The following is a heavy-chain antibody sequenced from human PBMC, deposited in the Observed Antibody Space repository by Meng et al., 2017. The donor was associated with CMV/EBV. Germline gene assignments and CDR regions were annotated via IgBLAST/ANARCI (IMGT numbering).Heavy chain of an antibody. CDR1: GGSISSYY. D-gene: IGHD3-3*01. V-gene: IGHV4-59*01. Sequence: SETLSLTCTVSGGSISSYYWSWIRQPPGKGLEWIGYIYYSGSTNYNPSLKSRVTISVDTSKNQFSLKLSSVTAADTAVYYCARRYYDFWSGYPTYYFDYWGQGTLVTVSS. J-gene: IGHJ4*02. CDR2: IYYSGST. CDR3: ARRYYDFWSGYPTYYFDY.